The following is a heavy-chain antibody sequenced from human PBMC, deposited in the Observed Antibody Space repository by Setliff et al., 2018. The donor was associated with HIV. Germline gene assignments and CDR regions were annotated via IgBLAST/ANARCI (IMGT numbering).Heavy chain of an antibody. V-gene: IGHV4-59*11. CDR3: ARGLSSPFAAGL. Sequence: SETLSLTCTVSGGSISSHYWGWLRQPPGKGLEWIGSISYTGGTNHNPSLQSRVTMSIDTSKDQFPLKLSSLTSADTAVYYCARGLSSPFAAGLWGQGTLVTVSS. CDR2: ISYTGGT. D-gene: IGHD6-13*01. CDR1: GGSISSHY. J-gene: IGHJ4*02.